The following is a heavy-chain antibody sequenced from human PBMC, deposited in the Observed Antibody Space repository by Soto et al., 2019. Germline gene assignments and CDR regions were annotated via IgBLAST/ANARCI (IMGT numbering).Heavy chain of an antibody. V-gene: IGHV4-30-4*01. CDR3: AARGYSYGSPGY. Sequence: QVQLQESGPGLVKPSQTLSLTCTVSGGSISSGDYYWSWIRQPPGKVLEWIGYIYYSGSTYYNPSLMSRVIITVEASTNQFSLKMSSVTAADTAVYYCAARGYSYGSPGYWGQGTLVTVSS. CDR2: IYYSGST. D-gene: IGHD5-18*01. CDR1: GGSISSGDYY. J-gene: IGHJ4*02.